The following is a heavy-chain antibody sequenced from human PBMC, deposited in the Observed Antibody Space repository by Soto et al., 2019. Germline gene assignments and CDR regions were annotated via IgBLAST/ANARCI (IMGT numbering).Heavy chain of an antibody. CDR3: TKGGDSWSGYAQH. J-gene: IGHJ1*01. D-gene: IGHD3-3*01. CDR1: GFSFGNYV. CDR2: ISDSGGSS. Sequence: PGGSLRLSCAASGFSFGNYVMNWVRQAPGKGLEWVSGISDSGGSSSSADSVKGRFTVSRDNSKNTLYLQMDSLTGDDTAVYYCTKGGDSWSGYAQHWGQGALVTVS. V-gene: IGHV3-23*01.